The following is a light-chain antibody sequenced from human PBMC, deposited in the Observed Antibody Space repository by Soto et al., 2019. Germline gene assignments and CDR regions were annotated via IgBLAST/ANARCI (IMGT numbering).Light chain of an antibody. V-gene: IGKV1-17*03. CDR1: QDISSF. CDR2: DTS. J-gene: IGKJ2*01. CDR3: LQHNSYPYT. Sequence: DVQMTQSPSAMSSSVGDRVTITCRASQDISSFVAWFHQKPGKAPERLIYDTSSLQPGVPARFSGSGSGTEFTLAISGLEPEDFATYYCLQHNSYPYTFGQGTKLEIK.